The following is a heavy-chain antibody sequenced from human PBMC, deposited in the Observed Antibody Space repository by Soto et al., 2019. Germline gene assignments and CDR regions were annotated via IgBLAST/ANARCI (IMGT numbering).Heavy chain of an antibody. CDR1: GFTFTNYW. CDR3: ARTQYLPDDVFDV. D-gene: IGHD2-2*01. CDR2: INSDGSST. V-gene: IGHV3-74*01. J-gene: IGHJ3*01. Sequence: SGGSLRLSCAASGFTFTNYWMQWVRQAPGKGLVRVSRINSDGSSTSHADSVKGRFTISRDNAKNTLYLQMSSLRAEDTAVYYCARTQYLPDDVFDVWGRGTVVTV.